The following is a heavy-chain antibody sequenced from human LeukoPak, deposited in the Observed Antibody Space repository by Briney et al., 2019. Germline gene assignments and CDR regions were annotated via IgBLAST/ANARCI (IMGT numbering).Heavy chain of an antibody. CDR2: IYYSGST. Sequence: PSETLSLTCTVSGGSISSGDYYWSWIRQPPGKGLEWIGYIYYSGSTYYNPSLKSRVTISVDTSKNQFSLKLSSVTAADTAVYYCAREYYDYVWGSYGIDYWGQGTLVTVFS. CDR1: GGSISSGDYY. V-gene: IGHV4-30-4*01. J-gene: IGHJ4*02. CDR3: AREYYDYVWGSYGIDY. D-gene: IGHD3-16*01.